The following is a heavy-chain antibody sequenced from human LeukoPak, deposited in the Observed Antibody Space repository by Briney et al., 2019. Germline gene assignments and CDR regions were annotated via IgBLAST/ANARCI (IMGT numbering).Heavy chain of an antibody. J-gene: IGHJ6*02. CDR3: AKDRGYYGSGSHYGMDV. CDR1: GFTFDDYA. Sequence: GGSLRLSCAASGFTFDDYAMHWVRQGPGKGLEWVSGIAWNSGNIGYADSVKGRFTISRDNSKNTLYLQMNSLRAEDTAVYYCAKDRGYYGSGSHYGMDVWGQGTTVTVSS. V-gene: IGHV3-9*01. D-gene: IGHD3-10*01. CDR2: IAWNSGNI.